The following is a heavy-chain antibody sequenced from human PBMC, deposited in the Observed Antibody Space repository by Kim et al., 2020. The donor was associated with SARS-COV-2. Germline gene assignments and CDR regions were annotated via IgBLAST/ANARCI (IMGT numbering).Heavy chain of an antibody. J-gene: IGHJ3*02. V-gene: IGHV4-31*03. D-gene: IGHD6-13*01. Sequence: SETLSLTCTVSGASIGIGGYYWSWIRQYPGKALEHMGHVYHTGDTYYRPSLRGRVSISVETSRNQFSLNLTSVTAADTAVYYCVRDLTPGYTSNLDAFDIWGRGTVVTVSS. CDR2: VYHTGDT. CDR1: GASIGIGGYY. CDR3: VRDLTPGYTSNLDAFDI.